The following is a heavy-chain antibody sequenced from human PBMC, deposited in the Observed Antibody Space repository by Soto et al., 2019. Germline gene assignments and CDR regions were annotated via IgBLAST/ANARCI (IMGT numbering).Heavy chain of an antibody. V-gene: IGHV4-39*01. J-gene: IGHJ4*02. D-gene: IGHD2-21*02. Sequence: QLQLQESGPGLVKPSETLSLTCTVSGGSISSSSYYWGWIRQPPGKGLEWIGSIYYSGSTYYNPSLKSRVTISVDTSKNQFSLKLSSVTAADTAVYYCARLCGDCYSTDWGQGTLVTVSS. CDR3: ARLCGDCYSTD. CDR2: IYYSGST. CDR1: GGSISSSSYY.